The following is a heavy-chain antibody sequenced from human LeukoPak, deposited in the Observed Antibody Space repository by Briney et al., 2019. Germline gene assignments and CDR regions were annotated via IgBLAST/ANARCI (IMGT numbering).Heavy chain of an antibody. CDR3: ARGDGVIVATIMGDY. V-gene: IGHV1-18*01. Sequence: GASVKVSCKASGYTFTSYGISWVRQAPGQGLEWMGWISAYNGNTNYAQKLQGRVTMTTDTSTSTAYMELRSLRSDDTAVYYCARGDGVIVATIMGDYWGQGTLVTVSS. D-gene: IGHD5-12*01. J-gene: IGHJ4*02. CDR2: ISAYNGNT. CDR1: GYTFTSYG.